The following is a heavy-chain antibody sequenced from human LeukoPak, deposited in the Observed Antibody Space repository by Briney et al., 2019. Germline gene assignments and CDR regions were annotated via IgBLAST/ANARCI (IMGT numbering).Heavy chain of an antibody. CDR1: GFTFSSYS. CDR3: ARYDGGSGPFDY. V-gene: IGHV3-21*01. Sequence: GGSLRLSCAASGFTFSSYSMNWVRQAPGKGLEWVSSISSSSSYIYYADSVKGRFTISRDNAKNSLYLQMNSLRAEDTAVYYCARYDGGSGPFDYWGQGTLVTVSS. CDR2: ISSSSSYI. J-gene: IGHJ4*02. D-gene: IGHD3-10*01.